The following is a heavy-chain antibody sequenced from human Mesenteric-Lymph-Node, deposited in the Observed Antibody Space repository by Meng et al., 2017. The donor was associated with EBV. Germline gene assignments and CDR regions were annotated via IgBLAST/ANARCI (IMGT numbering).Heavy chain of an antibody. D-gene: IGHD7-27*01. CDR3: AAGNWEAFDY. CDR2: ISNIGTTK. V-gene: IGHV3-11*01. J-gene: IGHJ4*02. Sequence: GERVGAGGGLVQPGGSLRLSCAASGFTFSDFYINWIRQAPGKGLEWVSSISNIGTTKDYADSVRGRFTISRDSAGSSLYLQMNSLRAEDTAVYYCAAGNWEAFDYWGQGTLVTVSS. CDR1: GFTFSDFY.